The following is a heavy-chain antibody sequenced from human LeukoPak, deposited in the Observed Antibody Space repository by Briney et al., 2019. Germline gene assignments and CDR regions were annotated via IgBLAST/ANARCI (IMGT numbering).Heavy chain of an antibody. V-gene: IGHV4-59*01. CDR2: IYYSGST. J-gene: IGHJ3*02. Sequence: SETLSLTCTVSGGSISSYYWSWIRQPPGKGLEWIGYIYYSGSTNYNPSLKSRVTISVDTSKNQFSLKLSSVTAADTAVYYCARGYSGYEPHAFDIWGQGTMVTVSS. D-gene: IGHD5-12*01. CDR3: ARGYSGYEPHAFDI. CDR1: GGSISSYY.